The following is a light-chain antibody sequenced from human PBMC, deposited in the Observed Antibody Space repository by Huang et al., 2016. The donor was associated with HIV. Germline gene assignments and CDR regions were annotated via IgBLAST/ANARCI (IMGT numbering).Light chain of an antibody. V-gene: IGKV4-1*01. CDR2: WAS. Sequence: DFVMTQSPDSLVVSLGERATINCKSSQSVLYSSKNKNYLAWYQQKPGQPPQLRIYWASARESGVPDRFSSSGSGTEFTLTISSLQAEDVAVYYCQQYYSTPTFGQGTKVEIK. CDR1: QSVLYSSKNKNY. J-gene: IGKJ1*01. CDR3: QQYYSTPT.